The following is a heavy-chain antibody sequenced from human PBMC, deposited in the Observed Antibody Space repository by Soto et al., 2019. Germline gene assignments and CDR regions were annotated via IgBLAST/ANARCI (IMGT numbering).Heavy chain of an antibody. CDR1: GFTVSSNY. D-gene: IGHD3-22*01. CDR3: ARDRVESGYPEYFQH. Sequence: EVQLVESGGGSIQPGGSLRLSCAASGFTVSSNYMSWVRQAPGKGLEWVSVIYSGGSTYYADSVKGRFTISRDNSKNTLYLQMNSLRAEDTAVYYCARDRVESGYPEYFQHWGQGTRVTVSS. CDR2: IYSGGST. V-gene: IGHV3-53*01. J-gene: IGHJ1*01.